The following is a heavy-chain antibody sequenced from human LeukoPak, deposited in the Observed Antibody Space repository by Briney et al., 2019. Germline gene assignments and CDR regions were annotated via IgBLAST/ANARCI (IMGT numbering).Heavy chain of an antibody. CDR3: ARLRGSGTYYKSLDH. CDR1: GYSFPSYW. CDR2: IYPGDSDT. D-gene: IGHD3-10*01. J-gene: IGHJ4*02. V-gene: IGHV5-51*01. Sequence: NLGESLKISCKGSGYSFPSYWIGSVRQVPGKGLEWMGIIYPGDSDTRYSPSFQGQVTISADKSISTAYLQWSSLKASDTAMYYCARLRGSGTYYKSLDHWGQGTLVTVSS.